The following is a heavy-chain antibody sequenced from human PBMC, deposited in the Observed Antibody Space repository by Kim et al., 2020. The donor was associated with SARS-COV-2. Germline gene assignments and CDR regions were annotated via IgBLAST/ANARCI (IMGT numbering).Heavy chain of an antibody. CDR1: GGSISSNDYY. CDR3: ARGIFGVVIIPYYYYYMDV. CDR2: ISYSGRT. V-gene: IGHV4-39*01. J-gene: IGHJ6*03. Sequence: SETLSHTCTVSGGSISSNDYYWDWIRQPPGKGLEWIGSISYSGRTYYNPSLKSRVTISVDTSKNQISLKLSSVTAADTGVYYCARGIFGVVIIPYYYYYMDVWGKGTTVTVSS. D-gene: IGHD3-3*01.